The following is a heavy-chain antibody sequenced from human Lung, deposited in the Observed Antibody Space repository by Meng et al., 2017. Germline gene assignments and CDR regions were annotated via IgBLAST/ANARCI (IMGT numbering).Heavy chain of an antibody. CDR2: ITGDGSST. D-gene: IGHD4-17*01. CDR1: GFTFSTHW. CDR3: ARGGVTTDD. J-gene: IGHJ4*02. V-gene: IGHV3-74*01. Sequence: EVQVVESGGVLVQAGGSLVLSLAASGFTFSTHWMHWVRQAPGKGLEWVSRITGDGSSTIYADSVQGRFTMSRDNAKNTLSLQMNSLRAEDTAVYYCARGGVTTDDWGQGTLVTVSS.